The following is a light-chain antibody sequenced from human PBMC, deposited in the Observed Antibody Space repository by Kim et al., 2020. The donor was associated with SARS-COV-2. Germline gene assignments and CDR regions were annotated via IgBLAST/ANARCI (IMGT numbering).Light chain of an antibody. CDR3: QQYNTWPLT. Sequence: SPGEGAPLPCRASQTIRSNLAWYQQKPGQAPRLLIYGASTRATGIPARFRGSGSGTEFTLTISSLQSEDFAVYSCQQYNTWPLTFGQGTEVDIK. CDR1: QTIRSN. CDR2: GAS. V-gene: IGKV3-15*01. J-gene: IGKJ1*01.